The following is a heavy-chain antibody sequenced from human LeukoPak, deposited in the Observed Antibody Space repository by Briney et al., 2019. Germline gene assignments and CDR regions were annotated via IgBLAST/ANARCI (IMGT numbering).Heavy chain of an antibody. Sequence: GGSLRLSCAASGFTFSSYAISWVRQAPGKGLEWVSTMSGSGMTPKYADSVKGRFTISRDNSNNTLYLQMNSLRAEDTAVYYCAKDSTPYSGNTFYFDYWGQGTLVTVSS. CDR1: GFTFSSYA. J-gene: IGHJ4*02. CDR3: AKDSTPYSGNTFYFDY. D-gene: IGHD1-7*01. V-gene: IGHV3-23*01. CDR2: MSGSGMTP.